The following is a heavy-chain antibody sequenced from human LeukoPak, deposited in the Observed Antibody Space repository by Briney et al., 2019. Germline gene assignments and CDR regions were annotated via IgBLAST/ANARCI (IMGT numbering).Heavy chain of an antibody. D-gene: IGHD6-13*01. CDR1: GFTVSSNY. Sequence: GGSLRLSCAASGFTVSSNYMSWVRQAPGKGLEWVSVICSGGSTYYADSVKGRFTISRDNSKNTLYLQMNSLRAEDTAVYYCAREGYSSSNYFDYWGQGTLVTVSS. J-gene: IGHJ4*02. CDR3: AREGYSSSNYFDY. V-gene: IGHV3-66*02. CDR2: ICSGGST.